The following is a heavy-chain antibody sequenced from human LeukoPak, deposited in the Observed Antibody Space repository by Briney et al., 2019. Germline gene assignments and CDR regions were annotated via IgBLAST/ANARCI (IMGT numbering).Heavy chain of an antibody. CDR1: AYTFTGYY. CDR2: INPNSGGT. D-gene: IGHD3-10*01. J-gene: IGHJ3*02. V-gene: IGHV1-2*02. Sequence: ASVKVSCKASAYTFTGYYMHWMRQAPGQGLEWMGWINPNSGGTNYAQKFQGRVTMTRDTSISTAYMELSRLRSDDTAVYFCARAPYNYGSGRYAPGAFDIWGQGTMVTVSS. CDR3: ARAPYNYGSGRYAPGAFDI.